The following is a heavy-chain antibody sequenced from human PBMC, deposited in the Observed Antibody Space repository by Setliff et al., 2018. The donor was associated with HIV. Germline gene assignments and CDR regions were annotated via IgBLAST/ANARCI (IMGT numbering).Heavy chain of an antibody. D-gene: IGHD6-25*01. CDR2: TNVDNSDT. J-gene: IGHJ4*02. Sequence: ASVKVSCKASDYTLINYGISWVRQAPGQGLEWMGWTNVDNSDTKFAQNIKGRATMTTDTSTSTIYLELRSLTSGDTATYYCARGHRLDMGNWGQGTLVTVSS. CDR3: ARGHRLDMGN. CDR1: DYTLINYG. V-gene: IGHV1-18*01.